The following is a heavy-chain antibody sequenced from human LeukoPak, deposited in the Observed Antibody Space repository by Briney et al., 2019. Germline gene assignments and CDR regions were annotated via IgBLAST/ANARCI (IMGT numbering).Heavy chain of an antibody. Sequence: ASVKVSCKASVGTFSSYAISWVRQAPGQGREWMGRIIPILGIANYAQKFQGRVTITADKSTSTAYMELSSLRSEDTAVYYCARDRPYCSSTSCYGHWFDPWGQGTLVTVSS. CDR1: VGTFSSYA. CDR3: ARDRPYCSSTSCYGHWFDP. D-gene: IGHD2-2*01. V-gene: IGHV1-69*04. CDR2: IIPILGIA. J-gene: IGHJ5*02.